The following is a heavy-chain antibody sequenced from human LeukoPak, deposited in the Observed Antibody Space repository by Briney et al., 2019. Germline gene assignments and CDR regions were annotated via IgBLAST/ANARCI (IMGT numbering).Heavy chain of an antibody. J-gene: IGHJ5*02. Sequence: GGSLRLSCAASGFTFSSYSMYWVRQAPGKGLEWVSGISWNSGSIGYADSVKGRFTISRDNAKNSLYLQMNSLRAEDTALYYCAKAHYYGSGSYNWFDPWGQGTLVTVSS. CDR2: ISWNSGSI. CDR1: GFTFSSYS. V-gene: IGHV3-9*01. D-gene: IGHD3-10*01. CDR3: AKAHYYGSGSYNWFDP.